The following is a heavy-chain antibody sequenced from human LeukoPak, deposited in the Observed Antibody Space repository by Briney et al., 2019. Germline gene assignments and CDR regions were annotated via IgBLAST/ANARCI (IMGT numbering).Heavy chain of an antibody. J-gene: IGHJ4*02. CDR2: IYSGGST. CDR3: ARRGYSGSYLD. D-gene: IGHD1-26*01. Sequence: GGSLRLSCAASGFTFSSYGMHWVRQAPGKGLEWVSVIYSGGSTYYADSVKGRFTISRDNSKNTLYLQMNSLRAEDTAVYYCARRGYSGSYLDWGQGTLVTVSS. CDR1: GFTFSSYG. V-gene: IGHV3-53*01.